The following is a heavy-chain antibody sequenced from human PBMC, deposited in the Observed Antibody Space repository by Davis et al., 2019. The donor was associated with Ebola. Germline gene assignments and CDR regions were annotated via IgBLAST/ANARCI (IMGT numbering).Heavy chain of an antibody. CDR2: INQGGSVK. CDR1: GLSFSTYW. V-gene: IGHV3-7*03. CDR3: AGDPNWESGS. Sequence: GESLKISCAASGLSFSTYWMSWVRQTPDKGLEFVANINQGGSVKNYVDSVKGRFTISRDNSKNTLYLQMDSLRIEDTAQYYCAGDPNWESGSWGQGTLVSVSS. D-gene: IGHD1-1*01. J-gene: IGHJ5*02.